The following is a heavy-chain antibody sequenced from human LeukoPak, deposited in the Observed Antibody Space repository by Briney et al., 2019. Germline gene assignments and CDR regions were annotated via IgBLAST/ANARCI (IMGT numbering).Heavy chain of an antibody. CDR3: AKAQSTVTPNYFDS. CDR1: GFTFTSYA. Sequence: GGSLRLSCAASGFTFTSYAMNWVRQAPGKGLEWVSSISGSAVNPHYADSVKGRFTISRDNSKNTVYLQMNSLRAEDTAVYFCAKAQSTVTPNYFDSWGQGTLVTVSS. D-gene: IGHD4-17*01. J-gene: IGHJ4*02. V-gene: IGHV3-23*01. CDR2: ISGSAVNP.